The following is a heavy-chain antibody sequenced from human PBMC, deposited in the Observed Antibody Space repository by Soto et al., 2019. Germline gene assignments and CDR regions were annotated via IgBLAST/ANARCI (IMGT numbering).Heavy chain of an antibody. CDR2: IYYSGAT. CDR1: GGSISSTTYY. CDR3: ARYYDTSNRPYFHH. D-gene: IGHD3-22*01. J-gene: IGHJ1*01. V-gene: IGHV4-39*01. Sequence: EIMSLTFAVSGGSISSTTYYWAWIRQPPGKGLEWVATIYYSGATYYNPSLKSRLTISVDTSKNQFSLRLSSVTAADTAMYYCARYYDTSNRPYFHHWGQGARVTVSS.